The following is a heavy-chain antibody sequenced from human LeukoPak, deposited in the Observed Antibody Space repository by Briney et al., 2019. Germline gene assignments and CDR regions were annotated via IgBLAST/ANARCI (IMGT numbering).Heavy chain of an antibody. Sequence: SETLSLTCAVYGGSFSGYYWSWIRQPPGKGLEWIGEINHSGSTNYNPSLKSRVTISVDTSKNQFSLKLSSVTAADTAVYYCAARGYSMYYFDYWGQGTPVTVSS. V-gene: IGHV4-34*01. CDR2: INHSGST. CDR3: AARGYSMYYFDY. J-gene: IGHJ4*02. D-gene: IGHD5-18*01. CDR1: GGSFSGYY.